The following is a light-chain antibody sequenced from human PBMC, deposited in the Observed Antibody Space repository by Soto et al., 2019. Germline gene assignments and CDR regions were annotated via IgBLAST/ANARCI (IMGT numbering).Light chain of an antibody. V-gene: IGLV2-14*01. J-gene: IGLJ2*01. Sequence: QSVLTQPASVSGSPGQSITISCTGTDSEVGGYNYVSWYQQNPGNAPKVMIYDVSNRPSGVSNRFSGSKSGNTASLTISGLQAEDEAAYYCSSYTINGVGVFGGGTKLTVL. CDR3: SSYTINGVGV. CDR2: DVS. CDR1: DSEVGGYNY.